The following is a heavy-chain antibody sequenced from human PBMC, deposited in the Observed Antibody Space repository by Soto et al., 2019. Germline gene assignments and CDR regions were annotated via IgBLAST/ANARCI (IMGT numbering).Heavy chain of an antibody. J-gene: IGHJ4*02. CDR2: INPDTGDS. D-gene: IGHD4-17*01. CDR3: AMVMYGDFSFQY. Sequence: QVHLVQSGAEVRKPGASVKVSCKASGYTFTTFHLHWVRLAPGQGLEWMGWINPDTGDSAYGQKFHGRVALTRDTSMTTADMELSSLTAADTAIYFCAMVMYGDFSFQYWGQGTPVSVSS. V-gene: IGHV1-2*02. CDR1: GYTFTTFH.